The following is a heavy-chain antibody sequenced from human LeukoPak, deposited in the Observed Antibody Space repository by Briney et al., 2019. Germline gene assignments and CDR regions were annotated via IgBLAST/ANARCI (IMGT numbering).Heavy chain of an antibody. J-gene: IGHJ4*02. V-gene: IGHV3-23*01. CDR3: AKDATSDY. CDR1: GFSFSSYS. CDR2: ISGSGGSK. Sequence: GGSPRLSCAASGFSFSSYSMNWVRQAPGKGLEWVSAISGSGGSKYYADSVKGRFTISRDNSKNTLYLQMNSLRAEDPAVYYCAKDATSDYWGRGTLVTVSS.